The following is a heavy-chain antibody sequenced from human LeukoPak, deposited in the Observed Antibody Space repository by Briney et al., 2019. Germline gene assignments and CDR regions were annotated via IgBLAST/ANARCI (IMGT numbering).Heavy chain of an antibody. J-gene: IGHJ3*02. CDR2: IYHSGST. D-gene: IGHD5-24*01. CDR3: ASFGSDGYNPELFGFDI. V-gene: IGHV4-59*01. CDR1: GGSISSYY. Sequence: SETVSLTCTVSGGSISSYYWGWIRQPPGKGLEWIGYIYHSGSTNYNPSLKSRVTISVDTSKNQFSLKLSSVTAADTAVYYCASFGSDGYNPELFGFDIWGQGTMVTVSS.